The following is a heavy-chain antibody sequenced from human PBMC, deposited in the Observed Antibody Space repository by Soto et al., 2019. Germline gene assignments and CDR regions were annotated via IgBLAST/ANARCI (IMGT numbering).Heavy chain of an antibody. Sequence: SVKVSCKASGGTFSSYALSWLRQAPGQGLEWMGGIIPIFGTANYAQKFQGRVTITADESTSTAYMELSSLRSEDTAVYYCARGDRPRYFSSTICYYYYGMDVWGQATTVTVS. D-gene: IGHD2-2*01. V-gene: IGHV1-69*13. CDR3: ARGDRPRYFSSTICYYYYGMDV. CDR1: GGTFSSYA. J-gene: IGHJ6*02. CDR2: IIPIFGTA.